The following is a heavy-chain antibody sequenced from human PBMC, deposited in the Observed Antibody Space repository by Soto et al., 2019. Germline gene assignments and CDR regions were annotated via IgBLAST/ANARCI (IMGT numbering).Heavy chain of an antibody. D-gene: IGHD1-1*01. CDR3: ARGTTGTTHTFDY. V-gene: IGHV4-31*03. CDR2: IYYSGST. J-gene: IGHJ4*02. Sequence: QVQLQESGPGLVKPSQTLSLTCTVSGGSISSGGYHWRWIRQHPGKGLEWIGYIYYSGSTYYNPSLKSRVTISVDTSKNQFSLRLSSVTAADTAVYYCARGTTGTTHTFDYWGQGALVTVSS. CDR1: GGSISSGGYH.